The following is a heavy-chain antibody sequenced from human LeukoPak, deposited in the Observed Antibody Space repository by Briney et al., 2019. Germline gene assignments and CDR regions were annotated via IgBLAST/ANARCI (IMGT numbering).Heavy chain of an antibody. CDR3: ARDSYSSSWSRGEFDP. D-gene: IGHD6-13*01. CDR1: GGSISSYY. CDR2: IYYSGST. J-gene: IGHJ5*02. V-gene: IGHV4-59*06. Sequence: SETLSLTCTVSGGSISSYYWSWIRQPPGKGLEWIGYIYYSGSTYYNPSLKSRVTISVDTSKNQFSLKLSSVTAADTAVYYCARDSYSSSWSRGEFDPWGQGTLVTVSS.